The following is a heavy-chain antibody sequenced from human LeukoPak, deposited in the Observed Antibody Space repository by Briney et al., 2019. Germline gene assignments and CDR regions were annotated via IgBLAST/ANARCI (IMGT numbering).Heavy chain of an antibody. J-gene: IGHJ5*02. CDR3: ARGGMFYDFWSGYYH. CDR1: GYTFTSYA. D-gene: IGHD3-3*01. Sequence: ASVKVSRKASGYTFTSYAMNGVRQAPAQGLDWMGWINTNTGNPTYAQGFSGRFVFSLDTSVSTAYLQISSLKAEDTAVYYCARGGMFYDFWSGYYHWGQGTLVTVSS. V-gene: IGHV7-4-1*02. CDR2: INTNTGNP.